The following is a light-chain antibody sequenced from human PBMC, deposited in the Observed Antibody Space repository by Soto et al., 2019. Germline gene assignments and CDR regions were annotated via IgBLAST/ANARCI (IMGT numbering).Light chain of an antibody. V-gene: IGKV3-20*01. CDR3: QQYGSSLALT. Sequence: EVVTTQSPATLSVSPGERATLSCRASQGLGTNLAWYQQKPGQAPRLLIYAASTRATGIPARFSGRGSGTDFTLTISRLEPEDFAVYYCQQYGSSLALTFGGGTRLEIK. J-gene: IGKJ5*01. CDR2: AAS. CDR1: QGLGTN.